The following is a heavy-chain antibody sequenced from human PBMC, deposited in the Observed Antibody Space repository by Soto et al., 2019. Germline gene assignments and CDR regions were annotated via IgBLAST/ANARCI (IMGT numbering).Heavy chain of an antibody. Sequence: XSVKVACKAAGYPLSSYYVDWVRQAPGQGLEWMGIINPSGGSTSYAQKFQGRVTMTRDTSTSTVYMELSSLRSEDTAVYYCARGDIVVVVAATGWFDPWGQRTLVTVSS. J-gene: IGHJ5*02. D-gene: IGHD2-15*01. V-gene: IGHV1-46*01. CDR1: GYPLSSYY. CDR3: ARGDIVVVVAATGWFDP. CDR2: INPSGGST.